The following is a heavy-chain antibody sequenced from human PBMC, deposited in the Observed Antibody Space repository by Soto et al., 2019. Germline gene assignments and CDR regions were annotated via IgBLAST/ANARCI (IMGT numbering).Heavy chain of an antibody. CDR1: GFTFSMFS. D-gene: IGHD4-17*01. Sequence: QPGGSLRLSCSASGFTFSMFSMHWVRQAPGNGLEDVSGISSNGDSTYYAGSVKGRFTISRDNSKNTLYLQMSSLRAVDTAVYYCVHPRSTVQIPPTWGQGTLVTVS. CDR3: VHPRSTVQIPPT. V-gene: IGHV3-64D*06. J-gene: IGHJ5*02. CDR2: ISSNGDST.